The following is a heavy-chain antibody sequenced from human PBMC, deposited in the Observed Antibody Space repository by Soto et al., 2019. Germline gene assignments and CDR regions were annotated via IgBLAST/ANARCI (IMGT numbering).Heavy chain of an antibody. V-gene: IGHV4-30-2*01. J-gene: IGHJ4*02. CDR1: GGSISSGGYS. Sequence: SETLSLTCAVSGGSISSGGYSWSWIRQPPGKGLEWIGYIYHSGSTYYNPSLKSRVTISVDRSKNQFSLKLTSVTAADTAVYYCATAPGPYWGRGTLVTVSS. CDR3: ATAPGPY. CDR2: IYHSGST.